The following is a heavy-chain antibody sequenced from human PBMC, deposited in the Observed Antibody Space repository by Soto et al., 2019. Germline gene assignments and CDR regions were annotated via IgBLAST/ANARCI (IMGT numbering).Heavy chain of an antibody. CDR1: GVTFTFYA. D-gene: IGHD6-13*01. J-gene: IGHJ4*02. V-gene: IGHV3-23*01. CDR3: AKGWREAAAGYYDY. CDR2: ISGSGDST. Sequence: GGSLRLSCAASGVTFTFYAMIWVRQAPGKGLEWVSTISGSGDSTYYADSVKGRFTISRDNPKNTLSLQMNSLRAEDTAVYYCAKGWREAAAGYYDYWGQGTLVTVSS.